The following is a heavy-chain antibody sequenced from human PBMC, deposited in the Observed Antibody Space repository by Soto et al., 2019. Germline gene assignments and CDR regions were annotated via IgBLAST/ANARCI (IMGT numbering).Heavy chain of an antibody. Sequence: PSETLSLTCSVSGGSISSSNWWSWVRQPPGRGLEWIGEIYHSGSTNYNPSLKSRVSISVDKSKNQFSLKLSSVTAADTAVYHCASHMYYHDNSGCFDYWGQGTLVTVSS. CDR2: IYHSGST. CDR1: GGSISSSNW. V-gene: IGHV4-4*02. D-gene: IGHD3-22*01. J-gene: IGHJ4*02. CDR3: ASHMYYHDNSGCFDY.